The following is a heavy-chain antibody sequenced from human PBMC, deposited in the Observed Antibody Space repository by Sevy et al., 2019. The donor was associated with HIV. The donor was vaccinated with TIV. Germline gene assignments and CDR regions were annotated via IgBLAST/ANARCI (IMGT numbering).Heavy chain of an antibody. J-gene: IGHJ4*02. V-gene: IGHV3-23*01. Sequence: GGSLRLSCAASGFTFDSYAMQWVRQVAGKGLEWVSTISGSGYATYYADSVKGRFIISRDTSRNTLYLQMNSLRVEDSAVYFCAKDRVTVFGVVVTFDSWGQGTLVTVSS. CDR1: GFTFDSYA. CDR2: ISGSGYAT. D-gene: IGHD3-3*01. CDR3: AKDRVTVFGVVVTFDS.